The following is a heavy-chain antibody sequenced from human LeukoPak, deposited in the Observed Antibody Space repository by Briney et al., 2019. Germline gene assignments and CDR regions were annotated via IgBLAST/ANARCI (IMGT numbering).Heavy chain of an antibody. CDR2: IYTSGST. V-gene: IGHV4-61*02. CDR3: AGSSLDIYYYYYMDV. J-gene: IGHJ6*03. CDR1: GASISSGSYY. D-gene: IGHD6-13*01. Sequence: SQTLSLTCTVSGASISSGSYYWTWIRQPAGKGLEWIGRIYTSGSTNYNPSLKSRVTISVDTSKNLFSLKLSSVTAADTAVYYCAGSSLDIYYYYYMDVWGKGTSVTVSS.